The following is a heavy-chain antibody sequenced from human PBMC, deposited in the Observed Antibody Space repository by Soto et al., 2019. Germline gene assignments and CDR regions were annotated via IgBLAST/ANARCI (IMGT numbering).Heavy chain of an antibody. J-gene: IGHJ4*02. Sequence: ASVHVSFLSYRCTFPNYYRHWVRQAPGQGLEWVGWINPNSGDKRYAHKFQVRVTMTRDTSINTAYMEMSSLRADDTAVYYCARGDILTGPSRPIDYWGQGTLVTVSS. CDR3: ARGDILTGPSRPIDY. CDR2: INPNSGDK. V-gene: IGHV1-2*02. CDR1: RCTFPNYY. D-gene: IGHD3-9*01.